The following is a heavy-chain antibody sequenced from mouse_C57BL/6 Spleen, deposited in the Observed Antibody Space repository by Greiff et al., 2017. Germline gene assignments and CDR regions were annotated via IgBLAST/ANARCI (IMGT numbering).Heavy chain of an antibody. V-gene: IGHV1-55*01. J-gene: IGHJ3*01. Sequence: VQLQQPGAELVKPGASVKMSCTASGYTFTSYWITWVKQRPGQGLEWIGDIDPGSGSTNYNEKFKGKATLTVDTSSSTAYMQRSRLTSEDPAVYYCARGAGPYGGQGTLVTVSA. CDR1: GYTFTSYW. CDR2: IDPGSGST. CDR3: ARGAGPY.